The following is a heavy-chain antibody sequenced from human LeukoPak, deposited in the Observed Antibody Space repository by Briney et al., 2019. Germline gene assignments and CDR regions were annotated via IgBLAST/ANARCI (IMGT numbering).Heavy chain of an antibody. CDR1: GFTVSSNY. J-gene: IGHJ4*02. CDR3: ARSTPYYDFWSGPDY. V-gene: IGHV3-66*01. CDR2: IYSGGST. Sequence: GGSLRLSCAASGFTVSSNYMSWVRQAPGRGLEWVSVIYSGGSTYYADSVKGRFTISRDNSKNTLYLQMNSLRAEDTAVYYCARSTPYYDFWSGPDYWGQGTLVTVSS. D-gene: IGHD3-3*01.